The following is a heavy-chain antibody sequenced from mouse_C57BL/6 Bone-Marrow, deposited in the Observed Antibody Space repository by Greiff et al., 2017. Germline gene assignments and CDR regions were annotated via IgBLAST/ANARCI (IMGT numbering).Heavy chain of an antibody. D-gene: IGHD1-1*01. CDR2: IDPSDSYT. V-gene: IGHV1-69*01. Sequence: QVQLKQPGAELVMPGASVKLSCKASGYTFTSYWMHWVKQRPGQGLEWIGEIDPSDSYTNYNQKFKGKSTLTVDKSSSTAYMQLSSLTSEDAAVYYCSRDSYDYGSSLFAYWGQGTLVTVSA. J-gene: IGHJ3*01. CDR1: GYTFTSYW. CDR3: SRDSYDYGSSLFAY.